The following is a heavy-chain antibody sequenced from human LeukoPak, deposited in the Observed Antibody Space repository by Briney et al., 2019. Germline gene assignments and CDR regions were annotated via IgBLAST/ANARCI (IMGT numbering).Heavy chain of an antibody. D-gene: IGHD6-13*01. CDR1: GFTFSSYA. CDR2: ISGSGGST. CDR3: AKSMGPSVAAETYYMDV. Sequence: GGSLRLSCAASGFTFSSYAMSWVRQAPGKGLEWVSAISGSGGSTYYADSVKGRFTISRDNSKNTLYLQMNSLRAEDTAVYYCAKSMGPSVAAETYYMDVWGKGTTVTVSS. J-gene: IGHJ6*03. V-gene: IGHV3-23*01.